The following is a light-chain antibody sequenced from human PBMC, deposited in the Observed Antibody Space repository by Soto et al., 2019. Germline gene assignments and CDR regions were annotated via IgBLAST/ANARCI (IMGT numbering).Light chain of an antibody. V-gene: IGKV3-15*01. CDR2: AAS. Sequence: EIVLTQSPGTLSLSPGDRATLSCRASQSVSSSYLAWYQQKSGQAPRLLIYAASTRATDIPARFSGSGSGTEFTLTISNLQSEDFVVYYCQQYNNWPSTFGQGTKVDIK. CDR3: QQYNNWPST. CDR1: QSVSSSY. J-gene: IGKJ1*01.